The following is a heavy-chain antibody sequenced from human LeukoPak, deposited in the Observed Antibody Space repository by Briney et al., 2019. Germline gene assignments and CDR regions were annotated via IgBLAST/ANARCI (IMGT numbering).Heavy chain of an antibody. Sequence: PGGSLRLSCAAPGFTFSIYAMSWVRQAPGKGLEWASGICGSGGYTYYADSVKGRSTISRNNSKNTLYMQMSSLRAEDTAVYYCAKAPGHCTTATCSAWFDPWGQGTMATVSS. CDR2: ICGSGGYT. J-gene: IGHJ5*02. D-gene: IGHD2-2*01. CDR3: AKAPGHCTTATCSAWFDP. CDR1: GFTFSIYA. V-gene: IGHV3-23*01.